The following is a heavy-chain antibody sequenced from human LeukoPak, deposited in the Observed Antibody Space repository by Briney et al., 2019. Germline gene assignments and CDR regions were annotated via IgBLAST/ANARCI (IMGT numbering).Heavy chain of an antibody. CDR2: ISSSSYI. CDR1: GFTFSSYS. V-gene: IGHV3-21*01. J-gene: IGHJ3*02. Sequence: PGGSLRLSCAASGFTFSSYSMNWVRQAPGKGLEWVSSISSSSYIYYADSVKGRFTISRDNAKNSLYLQMNSLRAEDTAVYYCARGLGFPGDAFDIWGQGTMVTVSS. D-gene: IGHD3-10*01. CDR3: ARGLGFPGDAFDI.